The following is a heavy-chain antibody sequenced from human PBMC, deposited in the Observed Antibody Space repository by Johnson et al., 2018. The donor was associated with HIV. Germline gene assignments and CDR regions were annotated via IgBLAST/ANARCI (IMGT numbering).Heavy chain of an antibody. Sequence: VQLVESGGGVVQPGRSLRLSCVVSGFTVSSNYITWVRQAPGKGPEWVAVIYSGGDTFYSNSVKGQFTISSDNSKNTLYLQMGSLVAEDSAVYYCARGNGDYSDAFDIWGQGTMFTVSS. CDR1: GFTVSSNY. V-gene: IGHV3-66*02. D-gene: IGHD4-17*01. CDR2: IYSGGDT. CDR3: ARGNGDYSDAFDI. J-gene: IGHJ3*02.